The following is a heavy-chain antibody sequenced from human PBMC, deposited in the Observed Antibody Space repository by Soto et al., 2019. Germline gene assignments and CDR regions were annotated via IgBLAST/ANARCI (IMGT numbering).Heavy chain of an antibody. CDR1: GGSISSSNW. CDR2: IYHSGST. V-gene: IGHV4-4*02. CDR3: ASNGSGSHPRFDP. Sequence: SETLSLTCAVSGGSISSSNWWSWVRQPPGKGLEWIGEIYHSGSTNYNPSLKSRVTISVDTSKNQFSLKLSSVTAADTAVYYCASNGSGSHPRFDPWGQATLVTVSS. D-gene: IGHD3-10*01. J-gene: IGHJ5*02.